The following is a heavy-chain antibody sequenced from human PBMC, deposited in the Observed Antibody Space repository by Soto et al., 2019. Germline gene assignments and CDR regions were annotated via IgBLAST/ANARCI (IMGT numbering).Heavy chain of an antibody. Sequence: QVQLVQSGAEVKKPGASVKVSCKASGYTFTSYVISWVRQAPGQGLEWMGWISAYNGNTNYAQKLQGRVTMTTDTSTSTAYTELRSLRADDTAVYYCAREEVTMVRGVSFDYWGQGTLVTVSS. CDR3: AREEVTMVRGVSFDY. J-gene: IGHJ4*02. CDR1: GYTFTSYV. CDR2: ISAYNGNT. D-gene: IGHD3-10*01. V-gene: IGHV1-18*01.